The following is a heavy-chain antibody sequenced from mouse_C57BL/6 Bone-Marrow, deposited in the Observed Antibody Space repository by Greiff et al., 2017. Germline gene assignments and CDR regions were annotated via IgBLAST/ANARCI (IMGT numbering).Heavy chain of an antibody. J-gene: IGHJ1*03. CDR2: ISSGGSYT. V-gene: IGHV5-6*01. Sequence: VQGVESGGDLVKPGGSLKLSCAASGFTFSSYGMSWVRQTPDKRLEWVATISSGGSYTYYPDSVKGRFTISIDNAKNTLYLEMRSLKSEDTAMYDCARRGLYYLGYIDVWGTGTSVTVSS. CDR1: GFTFSSYG. D-gene: IGHD1-1*01. CDR3: ARRGLYYLGYIDV.